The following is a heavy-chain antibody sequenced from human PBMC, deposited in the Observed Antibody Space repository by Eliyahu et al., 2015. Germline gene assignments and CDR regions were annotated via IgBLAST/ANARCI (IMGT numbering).Heavy chain of an antibody. CDR3: ARDRGRFLRFFDS. CDR1: GASVYSDNAY. Sequence: VHLQQSGPGLVKPSETLSLTCAIXGASVYSDNAYWAWLRQTPGKGLQWIGSVYHSGETKSHPSLKSRVTLSVDTSKHQFSLKLDSVTLADTAVYFCARDRGRFLRFFDSWGQGILVTVSS. D-gene: IGHD3-3*01. CDR2: VYHSGET. J-gene: IGHJ5*01. V-gene: IGHV4-61*01.